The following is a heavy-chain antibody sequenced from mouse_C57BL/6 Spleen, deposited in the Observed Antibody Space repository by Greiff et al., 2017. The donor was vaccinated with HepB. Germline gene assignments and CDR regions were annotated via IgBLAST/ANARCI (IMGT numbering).Heavy chain of an antibody. J-gene: IGHJ1*03. Sequence: VQLKQSGAELVRPGASVKLSCTASGFNIKDDYMHWVKQRPEQGLEWIGWIDPENGDTEYASKFQGKATITADTSSNTAYLQLSSLTSEDTAVYYCTRNDYDGYWYFDVWGTGTTVTVSS. CDR3: TRNDYDGYWYFDV. D-gene: IGHD2-4*01. V-gene: IGHV14-4*01. CDR2: IDPENGDT. CDR1: GFNIKDDY.